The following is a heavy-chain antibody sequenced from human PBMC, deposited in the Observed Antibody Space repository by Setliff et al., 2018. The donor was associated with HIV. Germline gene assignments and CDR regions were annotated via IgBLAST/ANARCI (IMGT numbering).Heavy chain of an antibody. J-gene: IGHJ3*01. CDR3: ARAGDYYDSGGYLTRGPAALDL. V-gene: IGHV4-59*08. D-gene: IGHD3-22*01. CDR2: IYSNGNT. CDR1: GDSMSRHY. Sequence: SETLSLTCTVSGDSMSRHYWSRIRQPPGKGLEFIGNIYSNGNTKYNPSLKSRVIMSVDMSNHQVSLRLSSVTAADTAVYYCARAGDYYDSGGYLTRGPAALDLWGQGTLVTVS.